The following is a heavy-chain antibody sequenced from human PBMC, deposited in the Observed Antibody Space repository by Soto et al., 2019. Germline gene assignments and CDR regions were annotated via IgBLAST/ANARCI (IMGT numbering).Heavy chain of an antibody. CDR3: ARDLGQGNGPFDC. Sequence: PGGSLRLSCAASGFPFTTYGMHWVRQAPGKGLQWVAVIWHDGRKIYYGDSVEGRFTISRDNSKNTVFLQMNSLRVEDTAVYYCARDLGQGNGPFDCWGRGTLVTVSS. CDR1: GFPFTTYG. V-gene: IGHV3-33*01. D-gene: IGHD1-26*01. CDR2: IWHDGRKI. J-gene: IGHJ4*02.